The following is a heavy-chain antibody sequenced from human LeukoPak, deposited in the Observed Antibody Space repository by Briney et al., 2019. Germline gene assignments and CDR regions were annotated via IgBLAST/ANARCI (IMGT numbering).Heavy chain of an antibody. CDR2: INPNSGGT. J-gene: IGHJ5*02. D-gene: IGHD3-22*01. CDR3: ARASGYYDSSGYLSA. Sequence: ASVKVSCKASGYTFTGYYMHWVRQAPGQGLEWMGWINPNSGGTNYAQKFQGRVTITADKSTSTAYMELSSLRSEDTAVYYCARASGYYDSSGYLSAWGQGTLVTVSS. V-gene: IGHV1-2*02. CDR1: GYTFTGYY.